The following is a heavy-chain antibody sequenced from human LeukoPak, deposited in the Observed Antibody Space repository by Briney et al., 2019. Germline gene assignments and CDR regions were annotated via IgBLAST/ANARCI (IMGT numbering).Heavy chain of an antibody. CDR1: GASISNSSDY. V-gene: IGHV4-39*07. CDR3: ARGTLYSGWSYYFDY. J-gene: IGHJ4*02. D-gene: IGHD6-19*01. CDR2: IYYSGST. Sequence: SETLSLTCTVSGASISNSSDYWDWIRQPPGKGLEWIGSIYYSGSTYYNPSLKSRVTISVDMSKNHFSLRLSSVTAADTAMYYCARGTLYSGWSYYFDYWGQGSQVTVSS.